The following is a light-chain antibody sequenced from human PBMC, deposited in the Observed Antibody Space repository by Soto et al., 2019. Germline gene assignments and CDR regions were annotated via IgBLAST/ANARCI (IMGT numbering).Light chain of an antibody. V-gene: IGLV1-40*01. CDR2: GNS. CDR3: QSYDSSLSGPVV. CDR1: SSNIGAGYD. J-gene: IGLJ2*01. Sequence: QSVLTQPPSVSGAPGQRVTISCTGSSSNIGAGYDVHWYQQLPGTAPKLLTYGNSNRPSGVPDRFSGSKSGTSASLAITGLQAEDEADYDCQSYDSSLSGPVVFGGGTKLTVL.